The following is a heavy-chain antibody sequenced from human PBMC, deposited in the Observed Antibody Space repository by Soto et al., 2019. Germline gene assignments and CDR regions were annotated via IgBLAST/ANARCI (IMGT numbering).Heavy chain of an antibody. CDR3: ARHHDFWSGYYNGPFDY. J-gene: IGHJ4*02. CDR2: IYWDDDK. D-gene: IGHD3-3*01. V-gene: IGHV2-5*02. Sequence: GSGPTLVNPTQTLTLTCTFSGFSLNTSGVGVGWIRQPPGKALEWLALIYWDDDKRYSPSLKSRLTITKDTSKNQVVLTMTNMDPVDTATYYCARHHDFWSGYYNGPFDYWGQGTLVTSPQ. CDR1: GFSLNTSGVG.